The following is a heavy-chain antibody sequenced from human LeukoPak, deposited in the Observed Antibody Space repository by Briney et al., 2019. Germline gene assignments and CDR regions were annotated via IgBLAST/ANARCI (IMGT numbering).Heavy chain of an antibody. Sequence: GASVKVSCKASGGTFSSYAISWVRQAPGQGLEWMGGITPIFGTANYAQKFQGRVTITADESTSTAYMELSSLRSEDTAVYYCAREIAKMATITEAFDIWGQGTMVTVSS. V-gene: IGHV1-69*13. J-gene: IGHJ3*02. CDR3: AREIAKMATITEAFDI. CDR2: ITPIFGTA. D-gene: IGHD5-24*01. CDR1: GGTFSSYA.